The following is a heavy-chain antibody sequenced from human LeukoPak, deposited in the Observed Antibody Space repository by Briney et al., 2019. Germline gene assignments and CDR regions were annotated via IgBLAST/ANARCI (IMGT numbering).Heavy chain of an antibody. Sequence: GASVKVSCEASGYTFTGYYMHWVRQAPGQGLEWVGWINPNSGGTNYAQNFQGRVTMTRDTSISTAYMELNRLRSDDTAVYYCARQDYYGSGTNWFDPWGQGTLVTVSS. CDR3: ARQDYYGSGTNWFDP. CDR2: INPNSGGT. V-gene: IGHV1-2*02. D-gene: IGHD3-10*01. CDR1: GYTFTGYY. J-gene: IGHJ5*02.